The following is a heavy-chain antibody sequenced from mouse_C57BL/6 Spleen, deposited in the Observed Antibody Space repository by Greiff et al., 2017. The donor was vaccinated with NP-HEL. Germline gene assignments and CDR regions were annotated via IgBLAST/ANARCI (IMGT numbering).Heavy chain of an antibody. CDR1: GYTFTGYW. J-gene: IGHJ4*01. V-gene: IGHV1-9*01. Sequence: VKVVESGAELMKPGASVKLSCKATGYTFTGYWIEWVKQRPGHGLEWIGEILPGSGSTNYNEKFKGKATFTADTSSNTAYMQLSSLTTEDSAIYYCASYDYDLYYAMDYWGQGTSVTVSS. CDR3: ASYDYDLYYAMDY. CDR2: ILPGSGST. D-gene: IGHD2-4*01.